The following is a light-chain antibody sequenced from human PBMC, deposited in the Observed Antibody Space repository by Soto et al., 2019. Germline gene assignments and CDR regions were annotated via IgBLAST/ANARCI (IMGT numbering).Light chain of an antibody. V-gene: IGLV6-57*02. CDR3: QCYDSSNWL. Sequence: NFMLTQPHSVSESPGKTVTISCTGSGGIIDNNYVQWYQQRPGSAPTTVIYEDNQRPSGVPDRFSVSIDRSSNSASLTISGLKTEDEADYYCQCYDSSNWLFGGGTKLTVL. J-gene: IGLJ3*02. CDR1: GGIIDNNY. CDR2: EDN.